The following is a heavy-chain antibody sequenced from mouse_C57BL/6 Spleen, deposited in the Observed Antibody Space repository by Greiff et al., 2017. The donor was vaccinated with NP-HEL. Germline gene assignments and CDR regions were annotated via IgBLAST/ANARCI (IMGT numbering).Heavy chain of an antibody. V-gene: IGHV3-6*01. J-gene: IGHJ2*01. Sequence: EVQLLESGPGLVKPSQSLSLTCSVTGYSITSGYYWNWIRQFPGNKLEWMGYISYDGSNNYNPSLKNRISITRDTSKNQFFLKLNSVTTEDTATYYYARADYDYDGNFDYWGQGTTLTVSS. CDR2: ISYDGSN. D-gene: IGHD2-4*01. CDR1: GYSITSGYY. CDR3: ARADYDYDGNFDY.